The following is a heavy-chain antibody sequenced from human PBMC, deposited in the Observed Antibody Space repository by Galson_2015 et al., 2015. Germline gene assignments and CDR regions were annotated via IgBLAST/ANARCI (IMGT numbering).Heavy chain of an antibody. Sequence: SLRLSCAVSGFTFSSYSMNWVRQAPGKGLEWVSYISSTTGTIYYADSVKGRFTISRDNAKNSLYLQMNSLRDGDTAVYYCARGGQLLSDYWGQGTLVTVSS. CDR2: ISSTTGTI. CDR3: ARGGQLLSDY. CDR1: GFTFSSYS. D-gene: IGHD1-26*01. J-gene: IGHJ4*02. V-gene: IGHV3-48*02.